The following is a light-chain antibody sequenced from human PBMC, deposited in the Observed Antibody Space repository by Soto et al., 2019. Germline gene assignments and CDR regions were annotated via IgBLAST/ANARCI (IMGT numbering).Light chain of an antibody. V-gene: IGKV1-39*01. Sequence: DIQMTQSPSSLSASVGDRVTITCRASQSISIYLNWYQQKPGKAPKLLIYAASSLQSGVPSRFSGSGSGTDFTLTISSLQPEDSATYYCQQSYSTPITFGQGTRLEIK. CDR1: QSISIY. CDR2: AAS. CDR3: QQSYSTPIT. J-gene: IGKJ5*01.